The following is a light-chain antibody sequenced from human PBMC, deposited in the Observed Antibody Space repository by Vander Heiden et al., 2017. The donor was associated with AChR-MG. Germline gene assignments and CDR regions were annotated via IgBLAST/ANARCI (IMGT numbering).Light chain of an antibody. CDR1: SRDVGGYND. J-gene: IGLJ2*01. Sequence: QSALTQPASVSGSPGPSITIPCTGTSRDVGGYNDDSGYQQHPGKAPKLMIYDVSKRPSGVSNRFSGSKSGNTASLTISGLQAEDEADYYCSSYTSSSTAVVFGGGTKLTVL. CDR3: SSYTSSSTAVV. V-gene: IGLV2-14*01. CDR2: DVS.